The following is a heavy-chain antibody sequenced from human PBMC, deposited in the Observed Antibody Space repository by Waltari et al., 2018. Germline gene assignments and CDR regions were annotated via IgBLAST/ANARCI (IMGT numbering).Heavy chain of an antibody. J-gene: IGHJ4*02. CDR2: TYFRSKGSD. CDR3: ARGVVANTYYFDY. V-gene: IGHV6-1*01. Sequence: QVQLQQSGPGLVRPSQTLSLTCAISGDSVSSYSAAWNWYRQSPSRGLEWLGRTYFRSKGSDDYAVSVRGRITIHPDTSKNQFSLHLSSVTPEDTAVYYCARGVVANTYYFDYWRQGTLVTVSS. D-gene: IGHD2-15*01. CDR1: GDSVSSYSAA.